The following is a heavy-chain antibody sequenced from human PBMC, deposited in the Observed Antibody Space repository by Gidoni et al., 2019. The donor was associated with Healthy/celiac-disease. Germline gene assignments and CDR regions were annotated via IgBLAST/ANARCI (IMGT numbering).Heavy chain of an antibody. CDR2: ISSSRSTI. Sequence: EVQLVESGGGLVQPGGSLRLSCAASGFTFSSYSMNWVRQAPGKGLGWVSYISSSRSTICYADSVKGRFTISRDNAKNSLYLQMNSLRDEDTAVYYCAREEDLTGYYTGYGMDVWGQGTTVTVSS. J-gene: IGHJ6*02. V-gene: IGHV3-48*02. CDR1: GFTFSSYS. D-gene: IGHD3-9*01. CDR3: AREEDLTGYYTGYGMDV.